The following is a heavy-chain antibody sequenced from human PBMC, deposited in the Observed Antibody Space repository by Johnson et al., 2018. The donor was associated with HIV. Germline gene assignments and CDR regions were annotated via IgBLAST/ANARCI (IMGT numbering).Heavy chain of an antibody. CDR2: ISYDGSNK. Sequence: QLQLVESGGGVVQPGRSLRLSCAASGFTFSSYGMHWVRQAPGKGLDWVADISYDGSNKYYADSLMGRFTISRDNSKNTLYLQMNSLRAEDTAVYYCASLGLDLLVKAPLSVVFDAFDIWGQGTMVTVSS. CDR1: GFTFSSYG. CDR3: ASLGLDLLVKAPLSVVFDAFDI. D-gene: IGHD3-16*01. V-gene: IGHV3-30*03. J-gene: IGHJ3*02.